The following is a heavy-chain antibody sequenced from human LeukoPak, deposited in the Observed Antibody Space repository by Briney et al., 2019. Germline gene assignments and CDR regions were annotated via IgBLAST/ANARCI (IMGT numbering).Heavy chain of an antibody. CDR1: GGTFSSYA. CDR2: IIPIFGTA. Sequence: ASVKLSCKASGGTFSSYAISWVRQAPGQGLEWMGGIIPIFGTANYAQKFQGRVTITADESTSTAYMELSSLRSEDTAVYYCARVKPPLRYFDWLLSDYWGQGTLVTVSS. J-gene: IGHJ4*02. D-gene: IGHD3-9*01. V-gene: IGHV1-69*13. CDR3: ARVKPPLRYFDWLLSDY.